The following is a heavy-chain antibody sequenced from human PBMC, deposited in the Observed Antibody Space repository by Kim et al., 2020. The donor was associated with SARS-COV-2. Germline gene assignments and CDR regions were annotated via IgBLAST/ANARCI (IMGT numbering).Heavy chain of an antibody. D-gene: IGHD1-1*01. CDR2: IRSKANGYAT. CDR1: GFTFSDSA. CDR3: TRVPATTLAFWDAFD. V-gene: IGHV3-73*01. Sequence: GGSLRLSCGASGFTFSDSAMHWVRRASGKGLAWVGRIRSKANGYATAYTASVRGRFTISRDDSRNTAYLQMNSLKTEDTAVYYCTRVPATTLAFWDAFD. J-gene: IGHJ3*02.